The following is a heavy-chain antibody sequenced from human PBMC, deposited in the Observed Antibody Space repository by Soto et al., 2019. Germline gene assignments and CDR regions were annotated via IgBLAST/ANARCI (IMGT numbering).Heavy chain of an antibody. V-gene: IGHV3-33*01. Sequence: QVQLVESGGGVVQPGRSLRLSCAASGFTFSSYGMHWVRQAPGKGLEWVAVIWYDGSNKYYADSVKGRFTTSRDNSKNTLYLQLHRLRAEDTAVYYCARDCAGYSSGWYQRGGFDYWGQGTLVTVSS. J-gene: IGHJ4*02. CDR1: GFTFSSYG. CDR2: IWYDGSNK. D-gene: IGHD6-19*01. CDR3: ARDCAGYSSGWYQRGGFDY.